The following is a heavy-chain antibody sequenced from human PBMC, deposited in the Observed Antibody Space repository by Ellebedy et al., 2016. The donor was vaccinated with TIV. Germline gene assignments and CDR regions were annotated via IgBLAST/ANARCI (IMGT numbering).Heavy chain of an antibody. J-gene: IGHJ4*02. D-gene: IGHD5-12*01. CDR3: ARGRYSGYDWEIWGFDY. V-gene: IGHV1-2*02. CDR2: INPKSGGT. CDR1: TYTFTDYY. Sequence: AASVKVSCKASTYTFTDYYMHWVRQAPGQGLEWMGWINPKSGGTNYAQKFQGRVTMTRDTSISTAYMELTSLRPDDTAVYFCARGRYSGYDWEIWGFDYWGQGALVTVSS.